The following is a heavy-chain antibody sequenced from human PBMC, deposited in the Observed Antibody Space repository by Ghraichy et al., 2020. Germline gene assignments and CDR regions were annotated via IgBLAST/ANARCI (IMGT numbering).Heavy chain of an antibody. J-gene: IGHJ6*02. CDR3: ARGTYFYYGMDD. V-gene: IGHV3-49*03. CDR1: GFTFGDYA. Sequence: GSLRLSCTTSGFTFGDYAVSWFRQAPGKGLEWVGFIRSKAFGGTTEYAASVKGRFTISRDDSRSIAYLQMNSLKTEDTAVYYCARGTYFYYGMDDWGQGTTVTVSS. CDR2: IRSKAFGGTT.